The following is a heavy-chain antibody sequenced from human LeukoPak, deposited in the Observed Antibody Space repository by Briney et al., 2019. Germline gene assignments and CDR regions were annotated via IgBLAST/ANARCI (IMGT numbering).Heavy chain of an antibody. V-gene: IGHV4-39*07. J-gene: IGHJ4*02. CDR1: GGSISSSSYY. D-gene: IGHD3-22*01. CDR3: AREDSSGYYVDY. Sequence: PSETLSLTCTVSGGSISSSSYYWGWIRQPPGKGLEWIGSIYYSGSTYYNPSLKSRVTISVDTSKNRFSLKLSSVTAADTAVYYCAREDSSGYYVDYWGQGTLVTVSS. CDR2: IYYSGST.